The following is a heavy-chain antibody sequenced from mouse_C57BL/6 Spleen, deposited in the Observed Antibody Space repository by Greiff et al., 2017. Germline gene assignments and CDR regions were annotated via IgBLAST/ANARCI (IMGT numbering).Heavy chain of an antibody. CDR1: GYAFTNYL. J-gene: IGHJ4*01. V-gene: IGHV1-54*01. Sequence: VQRVESGAELVRPGTSVKVSCKASGYAFTNYLIEWVKQRPGQGLEWIGVINPGSGGTNYNEKFKGKATLTADKSSSTAYMQLSSLTSEDSAVYFCARGDYYGRAMDYWGQGTSVTVSS. CDR2: INPGSGGT. D-gene: IGHD1-1*01. CDR3: ARGDYYGRAMDY.